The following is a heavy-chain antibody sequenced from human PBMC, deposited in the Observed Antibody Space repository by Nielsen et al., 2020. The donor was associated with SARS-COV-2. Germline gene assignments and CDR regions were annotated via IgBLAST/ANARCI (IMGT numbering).Heavy chain of an antibody. CDR2: IYYSGST. J-gene: IGHJ6*02. V-gene: IGHV4-31*03. D-gene: IGHD4-11*01. CDR1: GGSISSGGYY. Sequence: SETLSLTCTVSGGSISSGGYYWSWIRQHPGRGLEWIGYIYYSGSTYYNPSLKSRVTISVDTSKNQFSLKLSSVTAADTAVYYCAGDYRRNYYYGMDVWGQGTTVTASS. CDR3: AGDYRRNYYYGMDV.